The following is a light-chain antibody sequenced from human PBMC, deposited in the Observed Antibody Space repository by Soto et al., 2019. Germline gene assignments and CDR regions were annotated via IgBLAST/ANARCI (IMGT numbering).Light chain of an antibody. J-gene: IGLJ1*01. Sequence: QSVLTQPASVSGSPGQSITISCTGTSSDVGGYNYVSWYQQHPAKAPKLMIYDVSIRPSGISDRFSGSKSGNTASLTISGLQAEDEADYYCSSYTSTSTFVFGSGTKVTVL. V-gene: IGLV2-14*01. CDR1: SSDVGGYNY. CDR3: SSYTSTSTFV. CDR2: DVS.